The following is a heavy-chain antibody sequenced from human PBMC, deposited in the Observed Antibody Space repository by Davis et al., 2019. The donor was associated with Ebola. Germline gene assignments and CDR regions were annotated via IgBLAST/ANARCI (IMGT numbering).Heavy chain of an antibody. D-gene: IGHD6-13*01. V-gene: IGHV3-7*03. CDR3: AKVLSSSWFSLDGEGFDS. Sequence: GESLKISCAASGFTFSDYWMTWVRQAPGKGLKWVANIKQDESEKHYVDSVKGRFTISRDSSNNMVYLQMNSLRVEDTGIYYCAKVLSSSWFSLDGEGFDSWGQGTQVTVSS. J-gene: IGHJ4*02. CDR1: GFTFSDYW. CDR2: IKQDESEK.